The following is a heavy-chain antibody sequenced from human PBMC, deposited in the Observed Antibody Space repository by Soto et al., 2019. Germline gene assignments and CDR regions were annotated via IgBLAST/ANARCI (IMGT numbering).Heavy chain of an antibody. CDR2: INPSGGST. D-gene: IGHD2-8*01. J-gene: IGHJ6*02. CDR1: GYTFTSYY. CDR3: ARNRGGYCTNGVCYKRGYYYYGMDV. V-gene: IGHV1-46*01. Sequence: ASVKVSCKASGYTFTSYYMHWVRQAPGQGLEWMGIINPSGGSTSYAQKFQGRVTMTRDTSTSTVYMELSSLRSEDTAVYYCARNRGGYCTNGVCYKRGYYYYGMDVWGQGTTVTVSS.